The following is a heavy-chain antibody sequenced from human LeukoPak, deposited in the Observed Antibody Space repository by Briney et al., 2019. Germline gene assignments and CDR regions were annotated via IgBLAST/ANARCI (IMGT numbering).Heavy chain of an antibody. Sequence: GGSLRLSCAASGFTFSSYAMSWVRQAPVKVLEWVSAISGSGGSTYYADSVKGRFTISRDNSKNTLYLQMNSLRAEDTAVYYCAKDSRKIAVAGTNLDYWGQGTLVTVSS. CDR1: GFTFSSYA. D-gene: IGHD6-13*01. J-gene: IGHJ4*02. V-gene: IGHV3-23*01. CDR3: AKDSRKIAVAGTNLDY. CDR2: ISGSGGST.